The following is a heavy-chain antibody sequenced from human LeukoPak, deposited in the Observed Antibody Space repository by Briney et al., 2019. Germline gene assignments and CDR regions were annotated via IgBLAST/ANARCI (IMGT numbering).Heavy chain of an antibody. CDR3: ARDTTTATSYYDSSGYYDY. J-gene: IGHJ4*02. Sequence: EASVKVSCKASGYTFTGYYMHWVRQAPGQGLEWMGWINPNSGGTNYAQKFRGWVTMTRDTSISTAYMELSRLRSDDTAVYYCARDTTTATSYYDSSGYYDYWGQGTLVTVSS. D-gene: IGHD3-22*01. CDR1: GYTFTGYY. V-gene: IGHV1-2*04. CDR2: INPNSGGT.